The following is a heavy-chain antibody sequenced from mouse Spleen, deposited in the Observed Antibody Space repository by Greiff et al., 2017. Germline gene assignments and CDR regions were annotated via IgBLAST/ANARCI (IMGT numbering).Heavy chain of an antibody. D-gene: IGHD2-14*01. CDR2: INPSSGYT. J-gene: IGHJ4*01. V-gene: IGHV1-4*01. CDR3: ARPYYRYDDAMDY. CDR1: GYTFTSYT. Sequence: QVQLKQSGAELARPGASVKMSCKASGYTFTSYTMHWVKQRPGQGLEWIGYINPSSGYTKYNQKFKDKATLTADKSSSTAYMQLSSLTSEDSAVYYCARPYYRYDDAMDYWGQGTSVTVSS.